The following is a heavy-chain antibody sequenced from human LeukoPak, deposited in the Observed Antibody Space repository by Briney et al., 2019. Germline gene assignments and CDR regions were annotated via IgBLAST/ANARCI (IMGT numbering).Heavy chain of an antibody. CDR3: ARDPSGWYAYYYYMDV. CDR2: ISSSSSYI. D-gene: IGHD6-19*01. J-gene: IGHJ6*03. V-gene: IGHV3-21*01. Sequence: GGSLRLSCAASGITFSSYSMNWVRQAPGKGLEWVSSISSSSSYIYYADSVKGRFTISRDNAKNSLYLQMNSLRAEDTAVYYCARDPSGWYAYYYYMDVWGKGTTVTVSS. CDR1: GITFSSYS.